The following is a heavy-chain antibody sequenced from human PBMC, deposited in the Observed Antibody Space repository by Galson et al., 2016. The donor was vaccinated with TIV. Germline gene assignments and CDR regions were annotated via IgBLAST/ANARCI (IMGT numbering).Heavy chain of an antibody. CDR2: INAFSGAT. J-gene: IGHJ3*01. V-gene: IGHV1-2*02. CDR1: GYTLTVNS. Sequence: SVKVSCKASGYTLTVNSIHWVRQAPGQGLEWMGWINAFSGATNYAQKFQGRVTITRDTSLSTAYMELRSLRSDDTAVYYCASDAQGGNYPYTFDFWGPVTMVTVAS. D-gene: IGHD1-26*01. CDR3: ASDAQGGNYPYTFDF.